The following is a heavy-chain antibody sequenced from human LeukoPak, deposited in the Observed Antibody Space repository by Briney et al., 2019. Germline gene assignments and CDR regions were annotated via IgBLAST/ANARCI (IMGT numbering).Heavy chain of an antibody. Sequence: PGGYLRLSCAASGFSFTNAWMSWVRQAPGKGREWVGRIKSKNNGGTTDYATTVKGRFTISRDDSKTTLYLEMDSLTTEDTAVYYCTTEGCLSTRCYTPNAFDIWGPGTVVTVSS. V-gene: IGHV3-15*01. CDR1: GFSFTNAW. J-gene: IGHJ3*02. CDR2: IKSKNNGGTT. CDR3: TTEGCLSTRCYTPNAFDI. D-gene: IGHD2-2*02.